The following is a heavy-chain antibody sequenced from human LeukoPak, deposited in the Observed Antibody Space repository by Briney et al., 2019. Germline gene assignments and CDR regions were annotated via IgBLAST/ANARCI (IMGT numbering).Heavy chain of an antibody. J-gene: IGHJ4*02. V-gene: IGHV3-30-3*01. D-gene: IGHD6-19*01. CDR2: ISYDGSNK. CDR3: ARAIAVAGLDY. Sequence: GGSLRLSCAASGFTFSSYAMHWVRQAPGKGLEWVALISYDGSNKYYADSVKGRFTISRDNSKNTLYLEMNSLRAEDTAMYYCARAIAVAGLDYWGQGTLVTVSS. CDR1: GFTFSSYA.